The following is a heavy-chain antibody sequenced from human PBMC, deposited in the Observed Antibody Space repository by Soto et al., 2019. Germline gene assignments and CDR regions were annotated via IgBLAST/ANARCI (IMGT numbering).Heavy chain of an antibody. D-gene: IGHD4-17*01. Sequence: GGSLRLSCAASGFTFSNAWMNWVRQAPGKGLEWVGRIKSKTDGGTTDYAAPAKGRFTISRDDSKNTLYLQMNSLKTEDTAVYYCTTGGTVTTNCYYYGMDVWGQGTTVTVSS. V-gene: IGHV3-15*07. CDR1: GFTFSNAW. CDR2: IKSKTDGGTT. J-gene: IGHJ6*02. CDR3: TTGGTVTTNCYYYGMDV.